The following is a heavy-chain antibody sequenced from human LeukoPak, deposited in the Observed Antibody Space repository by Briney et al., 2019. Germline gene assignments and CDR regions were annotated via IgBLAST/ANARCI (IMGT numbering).Heavy chain of an antibody. CDR1: GFTFSSYA. CDR2: ISGSGGST. V-gene: IGHV3-23*01. D-gene: IGHD5/OR15-5a*01. J-gene: IGHJ4*02. Sequence: QPGGSLRLSCAASGFTFSSYAMSWVRQAPGKGLEWVSAISGSGGSTYYTDAVKGRFTVSRDNSKNTLYLQMNSLRAEDTAVYYCAKDRPHPSVEPTSFDYWGQGTLVTVSS. CDR3: AKDRPHPSVEPTSFDY.